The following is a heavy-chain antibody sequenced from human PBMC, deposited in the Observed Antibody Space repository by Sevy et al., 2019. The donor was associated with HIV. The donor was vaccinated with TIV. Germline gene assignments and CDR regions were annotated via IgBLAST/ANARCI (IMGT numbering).Heavy chain of an antibody. D-gene: IGHD3-10*01. J-gene: IGHJ6*02. CDR1: GYTFTSYA. CDR2: INTNTGNP. V-gene: IGHV7-4-1*02. Sequence: ASVKVSCKASGYTFTSYAMNWVRQAPGQGLEWMGWINTNTGNPTYAQGFTGRFVFSLDTSVSTAYLQISSLKAEDTAVYYFARGLSNYYGSGSYHPHYYYYYGMDVWGQGTTVTVSS. CDR3: ARGLSNYYGSGSYHPHYYYYYGMDV.